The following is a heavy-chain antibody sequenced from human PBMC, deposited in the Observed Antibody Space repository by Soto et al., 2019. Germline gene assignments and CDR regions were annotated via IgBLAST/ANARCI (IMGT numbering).Heavy chain of an antibody. CDR1: GGSFSGYY. Sequence: SETLSLTCAVYGGSFSGYYWSWIRQPPGKGLEWIGEINHSGSTNYSPSLKSRVTISVDRSKNQFSLKLSSVTAADAAVYYCARGTAADFDYWGQGTLVTVSS. CDR3: ARGTAADFDY. V-gene: IGHV4-34*01. CDR2: INHSGST. J-gene: IGHJ4*02. D-gene: IGHD6-13*01.